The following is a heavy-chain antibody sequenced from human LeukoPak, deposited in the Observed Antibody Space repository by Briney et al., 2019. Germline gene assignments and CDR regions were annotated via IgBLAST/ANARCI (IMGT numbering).Heavy chain of an antibody. J-gene: IGHJ4*02. CDR3: GREIPGGTTSLDC. V-gene: IGHV3-7*04. CDR1: GFTFSSYW. Sequence: PGGSLRLSCAASGFTFSSYWMSWVRQAPGKGLEWVANIKEDGSEKYYVGSVRGRFTISRDNAKNALYLQMNSLRAEDTAVYYCGREIPGGTTSLDCWGQGTVVTVSS. D-gene: IGHD1-7*01. CDR2: IKEDGSEK.